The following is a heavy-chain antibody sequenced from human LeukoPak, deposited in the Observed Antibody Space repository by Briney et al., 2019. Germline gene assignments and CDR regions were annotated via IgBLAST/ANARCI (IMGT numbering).Heavy chain of an antibody. CDR1: GVSFSRHS. V-gene: IGHV3-21*01. CDR3: ATSSGYYSSYTFDI. J-gene: IGHJ3*02. D-gene: IGHD3-22*01. Sequence: GGSLRLSCAASGVSFSRHSMNWVRQAPGKGLEWVSLISSSSINIYYAESMKGRFTISRDDAKNSLYLQMNSLRAEDTAVYYCATSSGYYSSYTFDIWGQGTMVTVSS. CDR2: ISSSSINI.